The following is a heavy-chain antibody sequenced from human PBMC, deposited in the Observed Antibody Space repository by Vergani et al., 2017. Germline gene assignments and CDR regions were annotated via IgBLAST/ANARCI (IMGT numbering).Heavy chain of an antibody. CDR3: ARGRKTYYDFWSGYYPYYYYYMDV. Sequence: QVQLQESGPGLVKPSQTLSLTCTVSGGSISSGDYYWSWIRQPPGKGLEWIGYIDYSGSTYYNPSLKSRVTISVDTSKNQFSLKLSSVTAADTAVYYCARGRKTYYDFWSGYYPYYYYYMDVWGKGTTVTVSS. V-gene: IGHV4-30-4*01. CDR2: IDYSGST. J-gene: IGHJ6*03. CDR1: GGSISSGDYY. D-gene: IGHD3-3*01.